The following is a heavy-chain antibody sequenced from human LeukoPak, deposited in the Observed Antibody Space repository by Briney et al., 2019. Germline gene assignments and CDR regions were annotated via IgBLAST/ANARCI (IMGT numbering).Heavy chain of an antibody. V-gene: IGHV3-9*01. CDR3: AKAADPITAYFDY. CDR2: ISWNSGSI. CDR1: GFTFDDYA. Sequence: GGSLRLSCAASGFTFDDYAMHWVRQAPGKGLEWVSGISWNSGSIGYADSVRGRFTISRDNAKNSLYLQMNSLRAEDTALYYCAKAADPITAYFDYWGQGTLVTVSS. D-gene: IGHD3-3*01. J-gene: IGHJ4*02.